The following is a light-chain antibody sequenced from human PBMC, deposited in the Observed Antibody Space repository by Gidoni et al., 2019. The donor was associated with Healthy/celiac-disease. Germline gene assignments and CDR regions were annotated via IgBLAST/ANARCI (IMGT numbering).Light chain of an antibody. Sequence: VLTQSPGTLSLSPGERATLSCRASQSVSSSYLAWYRQKPGQAPRLLIYGASSRATGIPDRFSGSGSGTDFTLSISRLEPEDFAVYYCQQYGRSALTFGGGTKVEIK. J-gene: IGKJ4*01. V-gene: IGKV3-20*01. CDR1: QSVSSSY. CDR2: GAS. CDR3: QQYGRSALT.